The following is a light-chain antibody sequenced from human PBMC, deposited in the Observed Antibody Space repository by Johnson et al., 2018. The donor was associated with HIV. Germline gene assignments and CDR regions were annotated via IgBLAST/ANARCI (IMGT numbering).Light chain of an antibody. V-gene: IGLV1-51*02. CDR3: GTWDSSLGAGRGV. CDR2: ENN. CDR1: SSNIGNNY. Sequence: QSVLTQPPSVSAAPGQKVTISCSGSSSNIGNNYVSWYQQLPGTAPKLLIYENNKRPSGIPDRFSGSKSGTSATLGITGLQTGDEADYYCGTWDSSLGAGRGVFGTGTKVTVL. J-gene: IGLJ1*01.